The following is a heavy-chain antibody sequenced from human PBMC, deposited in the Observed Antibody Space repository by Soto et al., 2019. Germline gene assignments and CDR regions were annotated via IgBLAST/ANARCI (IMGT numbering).Heavy chain of an antibody. CDR2: INAGNGNT. J-gene: IGHJ5*02. V-gene: IGHV1-3*01. D-gene: IGHD4-17*01. CDR3: ARAARDYGGNNWFDP. Sequence: GXSVKVSCKASGYTFTSYAMHWVRQAPGQRLEWMGWINAGNGNTKYSQKFQGRVTITRDTSASTAYMELSSLRSEDTAVYYCARAARDYGGNNWFDPWGQGTLVTVYS. CDR1: GYTFTSYA.